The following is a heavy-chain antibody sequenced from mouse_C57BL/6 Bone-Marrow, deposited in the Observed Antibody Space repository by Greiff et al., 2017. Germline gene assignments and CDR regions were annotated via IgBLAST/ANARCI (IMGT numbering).Heavy chain of an antibody. V-gene: IGHV1-78*01. CDR3: AGREERDY. J-gene: IGHJ4*01. CDR1: GYTFTDYT. CDR2: IYPRDGST. Sequence: VKLLASDAELVKPGASVKISCKASGYTFTDYTIHWMKQRPEQGLEWIGYIYPRDGSTKYNEKFKGKATLTADKSSSTAYMQLNSLTSEYSEVYFCAGREERDYWGQGTSVTVSS.